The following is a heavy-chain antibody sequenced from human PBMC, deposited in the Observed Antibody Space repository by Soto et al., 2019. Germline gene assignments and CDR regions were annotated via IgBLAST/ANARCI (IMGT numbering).Heavy chain of an antibody. Sequence: HPGGSLRLSCAASGFTFSSYAMSWVRQAPGKGLEWVSAISGSGGSTYYADSVKGRFTISRDNSKNTLYLQMNSLRAEDTAVYYCAKRVEXRQLYYYYGMXVWGQGTTVXVSS. CDR1: GFTFSSYA. V-gene: IGHV3-23*01. D-gene: IGHD1-1*01. CDR3: AKRVEXRQLYYYYGMXV. CDR2: ISGSGGST. J-gene: IGHJ6*02.